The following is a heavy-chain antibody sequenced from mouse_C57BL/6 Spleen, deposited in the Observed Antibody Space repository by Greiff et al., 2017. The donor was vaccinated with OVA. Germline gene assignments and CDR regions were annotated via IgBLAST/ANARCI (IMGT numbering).Heavy chain of an antibody. CDR3: ARRRPGYYVDY. Sequence: QVQLQQPGAELVRPGTSVKLSCKASGYTFTSYWMHWVKQRPGQGLEWIGVIDPSDSYTNYNQKFKGKATLTVDTSSSTAYMQLSSLTSEDSAVYYCARRRPGYYVDYWGQGTTLTVSS. CDR2: IDPSDSYT. J-gene: IGHJ2*01. CDR1: GYTFTSYW. V-gene: IGHV1-59*01.